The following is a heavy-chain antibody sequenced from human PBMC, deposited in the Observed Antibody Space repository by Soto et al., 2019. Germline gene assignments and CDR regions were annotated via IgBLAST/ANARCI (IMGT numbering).Heavy chain of an antibody. CDR2: IWYDGSNK. CDR1: GFTLSSYG. CDR3: ATLVNYYDSSGYDDGAFDI. J-gene: IGHJ3*02. Sequence: PGGSLRLSCAASGFTLSSYGMHWVRQAPGKGLEWVAVIWYDGSNKYYADSVKGRFTISRDNSKNTLYLQMNSLRAEDTAVYYCATLVNYYDSSGYDDGAFDIWGQGTMVTVSS. V-gene: IGHV3-33*01. D-gene: IGHD3-22*01.